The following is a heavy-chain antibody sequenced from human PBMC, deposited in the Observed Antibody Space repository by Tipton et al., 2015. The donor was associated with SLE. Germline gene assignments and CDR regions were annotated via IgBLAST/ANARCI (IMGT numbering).Heavy chain of an antibody. CDR1: GDSISANSYH. J-gene: IGHJ6*02. Sequence: GLVKPSETLSLICTVSGDSISANSYHWGWVRQPPGKGLEWIGEIYHSGTTNYNPPLKSRITISLDKSNNHFSLRLSSLTAADTAVYYCARGPDYSNYYFYRMDVWGQGTTVTVSS. V-gene: IGHV4-61*05. D-gene: IGHD4-11*01. CDR2: IYHSGTT. CDR3: ARGPDYSNYYFYRMDV.